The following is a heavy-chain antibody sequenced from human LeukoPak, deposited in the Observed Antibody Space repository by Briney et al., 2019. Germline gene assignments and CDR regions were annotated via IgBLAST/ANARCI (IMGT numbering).Heavy chain of an antibody. CDR2: IYYSGTT. CDR3: ARRDGSLTD. D-gene: IGHD1-26*01. J-gene: IGHJ4*02. CDR1: GGSVSSGSYY. V-gene: IGHV4-39*01. Sequence: SETLSLTCTVSGGSVSSGSYYWSWIRQPPGKGLEWIGSIYYSGTTYYNPSLKSRVTISTDTSKNQFSLKLRSVTAADTAVYYCARRDGSLTDWGQGIQVTVSS.